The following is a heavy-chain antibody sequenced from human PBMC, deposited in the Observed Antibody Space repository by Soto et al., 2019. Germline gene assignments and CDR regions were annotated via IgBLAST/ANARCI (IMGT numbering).Heavy chain of an antibody. V-gene: IGHV4-31*03. Sequence: SGPTLVNPTQTLTLTCTFSGFSLSTSGMCVSWIRQPPGKGLEWIGYIYYSGGTYYNPSLKSRVTISVDTSKNQFSLKLSSVTAADTAVYYCARGHHYGDSDYWGQGTLVTVSS. CDR2: IYYSGGT. J-gene: IGHJ4*02. CDR3: ARGHHYGDSDY. CDR1: GFSLSTSGMC. D-gene: IGHD4-17*01.